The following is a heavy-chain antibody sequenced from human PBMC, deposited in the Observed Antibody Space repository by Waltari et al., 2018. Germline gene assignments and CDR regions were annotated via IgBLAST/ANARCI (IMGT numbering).Heavy chain of an antibody. CDR2: VKRESNAGTT. J-gene: IGHJ4*02. CDR3: TTGGWFNWDRYYFDY. V-gene: IGHV3-15*02. Sequence: EVHLEESGGALVKPGGSLRLSCAASGFPFSYAWMSWVRQAQGKGREWVGNVKRESNAGTTNYAAPVKGRFTISRDDSKNKLYLQMSSLKTEDTAVYYCTTGGWFNWDRYYFDYWGRGTLVTVSS. CDR1: GFPFSYAW. D-gene: IGHD1-1*01.